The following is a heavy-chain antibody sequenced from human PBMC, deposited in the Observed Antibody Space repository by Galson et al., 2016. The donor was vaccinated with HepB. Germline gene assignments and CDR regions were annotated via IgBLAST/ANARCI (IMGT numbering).Heavy chain of an antibody. V-gene: IGHV3-30*18. D-gene: IGHD1-26*01. CDR2: ISFDGLNK. Sequence: SLRLSCAASGFTFSSYGMHWVRQAPGKGLEWVAAISFDGLNKYYADSVKGRFTISRDNSKNTLYLQMNSLRAEDAAVYYCAKGWEWERLSPVGDYWGQGTPVTVSS. CDR3: AKGWEWERLSPVGDY. CDR1: GFTFSSYG. J-gene: IGHJ4*03.